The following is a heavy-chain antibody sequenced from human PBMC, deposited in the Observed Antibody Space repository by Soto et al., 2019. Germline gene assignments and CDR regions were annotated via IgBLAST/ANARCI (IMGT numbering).Heavy chain of an antibody. CDR3: AKDGGGAPIFGVVNNWFDP. CDR2: ISGSGVRT. CDR1: GFTFSNFA. V-gene: IGHV3-23*01. D-gene: IGHD3-3*01. J-gene: IGHJ5*02. Sequence: GGSLRLSCAASGFTFSNFALSWVCQAPGKGLEWVSAISGSGVRTFYADSVKGRFTISRDNSKDTLYLQMNSLRADDTAVYYCAKDGGGAPIFGVVNNWFDPWGQGTLVTVSS.